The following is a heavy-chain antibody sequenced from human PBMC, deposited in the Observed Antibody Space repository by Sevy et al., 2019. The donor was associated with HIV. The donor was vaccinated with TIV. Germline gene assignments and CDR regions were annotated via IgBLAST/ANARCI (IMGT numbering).Heavy chain of an antibody. V-gene: IGHV3-7*01. CDR1: GFTFSKYW. CDR3: ARDDGNYYFHY. J-gene: IGHJ4*02. CDR2: IRQDAGQK. D-gene: IGHD1-7*01. Sequence: GGSLRLSCAASGFTFSKYWMGWVRQAPGKGLEWVANIRQDAGQKYYVDSVKGRFTISRDNAKNSLYLQMNSLRAEDTAVYFCARDDGNYYFHYWGQGTMVTVSS.